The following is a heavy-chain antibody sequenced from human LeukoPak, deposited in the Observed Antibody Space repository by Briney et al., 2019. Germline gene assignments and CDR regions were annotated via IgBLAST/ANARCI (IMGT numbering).Heavy chain of an antibody. CDR2: INPNSGAT. Sequence: ASVKVSCQTSGYTFTDYYLHWVRQAPGQGLEWMGWINPNSGATNYGQTFQGRVTMTRDTSTNTASMELNWLTSDDTAVYYCARGIIGYYFDYWGQGTLVTVSS. CDR3: ARGIIGYYFDY. V-gene: IGHV1-2*02. CDR1: GYTFTDYY. J-gene: IGHJ4*02. D-gene: IGHD2-15*01.